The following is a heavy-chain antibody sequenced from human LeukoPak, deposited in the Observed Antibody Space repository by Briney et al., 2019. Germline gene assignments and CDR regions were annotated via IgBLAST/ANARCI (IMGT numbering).Heavy chain of an antibody. Sequence: SETLSLTCTVSGGSISGYYWSWIRQPPGKGLEWIGYIYHSGSTNYNPSLKSRVTMSVDTPKNQFSLKLTSVTAADTAVYYCARAVAGTSSRLFDYWGQGTLVTVSS. J-gene: IGHJ4*02. CDR3: ARAVAGTSSRLFDY. CDR1: GGSISGYY. D-gene: IGHD6-19*01. CDR2: IYHSGST. V-gene: IGHV4-59*08.